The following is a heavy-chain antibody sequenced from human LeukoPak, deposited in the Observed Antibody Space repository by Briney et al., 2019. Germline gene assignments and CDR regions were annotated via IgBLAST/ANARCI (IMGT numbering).Heavy chain of an antibody. D-gene: IGHD3-10*01. CDR3: AKGGGLWFGESPYGMDV. J-gene: IGHJ6*02. Sequence: GGSLRLSCAASGFTFSSYAMSWVRQAPGKGLELVSAISGSGGSTYYADSVKGRFTISRDNSKNTLYLQMNSLRAEDTAVYYCAKGGGLWFGESPYGMDVWGQGTTVTVSS. V-gene: IGHV3-23*01. CDR2: ISGSGGST. CDR1: GFTFSSYA.